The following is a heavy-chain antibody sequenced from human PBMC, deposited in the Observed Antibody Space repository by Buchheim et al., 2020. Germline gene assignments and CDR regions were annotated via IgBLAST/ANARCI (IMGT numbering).Heavy chain of an antibody. D-gene: IGHD3-3*01. CDR2: INHSGST. V-gene: IGHV4-34*01. CDR1: GGSFSGYY. CDR3: ARERMDYDFWSGYYYYYYYGMDV. J-gene: IGHJ6*02. Sequence: QVQLQQWGAGLLKPSETLSLTCAVYGGSFSGYYWSWIRQPPGKGLEWIGEINHSGSTNYNPSLKSRVTLSVETSKNQFSLKLSSVTAADTAVYYCARERMDYDFWSGYYYYYYYGMDVWGQGTT.